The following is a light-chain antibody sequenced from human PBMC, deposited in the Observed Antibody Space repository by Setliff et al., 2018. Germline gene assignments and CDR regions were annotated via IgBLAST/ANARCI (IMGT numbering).Light chain of an antibody. Sequence: QSALPQPASVSGSPGQSITISCTGTSSDVGGYNYVSWYQQHPGKAPKVMIYDVSKRPSGVPDRFSGSKSGNTASLTISGLQAEDEADYYCCSYAGSYTYVFGTGTKVTVL. V-gene: IGLV2-11*01. CDR3: CSYAGSYTYV. CDR2: DVS. CDR1: SSDVGGYNY. J-gene: IGLJ1*01.